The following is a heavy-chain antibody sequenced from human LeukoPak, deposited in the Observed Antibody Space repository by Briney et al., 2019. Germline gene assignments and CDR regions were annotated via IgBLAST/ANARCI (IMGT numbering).Heavy chain of an antibody. CDR2: IYYSGRT. D-gene: IGHD3-22*01. CDR1: GASISSDSYY. Sequence: SETLSLTCTVSGASISSDSYYWGWIRQPPGKGLEWIAIIYYSGRTYYNPSLQSRVTISVDTSKNQFSLKLSSVTAADTAVYYCARHPSMISSPGYYYGMDVWGQGTTVTVSS. J-gene: IGHJ6*02. CDR3: ARHPSMISSPGYYYGMDV. V-gene: IGHV4-39*01.